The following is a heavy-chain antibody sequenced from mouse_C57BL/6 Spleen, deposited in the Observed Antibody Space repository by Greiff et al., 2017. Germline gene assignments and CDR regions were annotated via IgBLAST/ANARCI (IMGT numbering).Heavy chain of an antibody. Sequence: VQLQQSGAELVMPGASVKLSCKASGYTFTSYWMHWVKQRPGQGLEWIGEIDPSDSYTNYNQKFKGKSTLTVDKSSSTAYMQLSSLTSEDSAVYYCAHGLRFDYWGQGTTLTVSS. J-gene: IGHJ2*01. V-gene: IGHV1-69*01. CDR1: GYTFTSYW. CDR3: AHGLRFDY. D-gene: IGHD2-4*01. CDR2: IDPSDSYT.